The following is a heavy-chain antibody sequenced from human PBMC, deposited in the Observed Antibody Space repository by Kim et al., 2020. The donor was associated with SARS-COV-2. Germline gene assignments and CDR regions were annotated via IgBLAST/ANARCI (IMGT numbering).Heavy chain of an antibody. D-gene: IGHD1-26*01. Sequence: ASVKVSCKASGYTFTSYFMHWVLQAPGQGLEWMGIINTSDGITNYAQKFQGRVTMTRDTSTSTVYMELSSLRSEDTAVYYCTKYSGRNPFDYWGQGTLVT. CDR2: INTSDGIT. CDR3: TKYSGRNPFDY. J-gene: IGHJ4*02. CDR1: GYTFTSYF. V-gene: IGHV1-46*01.